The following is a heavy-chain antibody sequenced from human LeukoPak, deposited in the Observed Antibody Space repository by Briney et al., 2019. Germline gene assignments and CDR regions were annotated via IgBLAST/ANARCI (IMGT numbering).Heavy chain of an antibody. CDR1: GFTFSSYA. Sequence: PGGSLRLSCAASGFTFSSYAMHWVRQAPGKGLEWVAVISYDGSNKYYADSVKGRFTISRDNSKNTLYLQMNSLRAEDTAVYYCSSRDRALFDYWGQGTLVTVSS. J-gene: IGHJ4*02. D-gene: IGHD6-13*01. CDR2: ISYDGSNK. CDR3: SSRDRALFDY. V-gene: IGHV3-30-3*01.